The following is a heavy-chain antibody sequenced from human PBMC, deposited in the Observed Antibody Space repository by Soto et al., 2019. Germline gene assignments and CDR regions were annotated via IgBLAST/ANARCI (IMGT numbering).Heavy chain of an antibody. CDR2: ISYDGSNK. CDR3: ARDLSSGYYFDY. CDR1: GFTFSSYA. D-gene: IGHD3-22*01. V-gene: IGHV3-30-3*01. Sequence: GSLRLSCAASGFTFSSYAMHWVRQAPGKGLEWVAVISYDGSNKYYADSVKGRFTISRDNSKNTLYLQMNSLRAEDTAVYYCARDLSSGYYFDYWGQGTLVTVSS. J-gene: IGHJ4*02.